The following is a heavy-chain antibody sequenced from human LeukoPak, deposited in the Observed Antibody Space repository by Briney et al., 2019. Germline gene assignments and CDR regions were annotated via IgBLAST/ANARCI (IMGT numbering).Heavy chain of an antibody. CDR2: IYYSGST. J-gene: IGHJ3*02. CDR3: ARRESSSSGRAFDI. V-gene: IGHV4-59*12. CDR1: GGSISSYY. Sequence: PSETLSLTCTVSGGSISSYYWSWIRQPPGKGLEWIGYIYYSGSTNYNPSLKSRVTISVDTSKNQFSLKLSSVTAADTAVYYCARRESSSSGRAFDIWGQGTMVTVSS. D-gene: IGHD6-6*01.